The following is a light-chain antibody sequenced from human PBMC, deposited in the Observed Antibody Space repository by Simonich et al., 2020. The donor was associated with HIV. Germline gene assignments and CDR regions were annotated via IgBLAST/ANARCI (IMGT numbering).Light chain of an antibody. CDR3: QQYGSSPQVT. CDR1: QSVSSY. Sequence: EIVLKQYPATLSLSPGERGTLSCRASQSVSSYLDWYQQKPGQAPRLLIYDASNRATGIPDRCSGSGSGTDFTLTISRLEPEDFAVYYCQQYGSSPQVTFGQGTRLEIK. CDR2: DAS. V-gene: IGKV3-20*01. J-gene: IGKJ5*01.